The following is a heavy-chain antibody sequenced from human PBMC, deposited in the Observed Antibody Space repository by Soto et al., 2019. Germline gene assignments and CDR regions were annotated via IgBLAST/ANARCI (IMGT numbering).Heavy chain of an antibody. CDR1: GFSISSYW. J-gene: IGHJ6*04. CDR3: GRSIVSALMSLPGLAV. D-gene: IGHD2-21*01. V-gene: IGHV5-51*01. CDR2: IFPGDPEV. Sequence: EVQLLQSGAQVKKPGESLQISCKGSGFSISSYWLGWVRQMPGKGLEWRGIIFPGDPEVRYNPSFQGQGTISADPSINDSSLQWTSLKASDTGMYSCGRSIVSALMSLPGLAVWGKGPTATVSS.